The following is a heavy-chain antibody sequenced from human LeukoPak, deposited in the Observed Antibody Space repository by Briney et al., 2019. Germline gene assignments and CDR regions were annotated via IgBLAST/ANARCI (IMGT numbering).Heavy chain of an antibody. CDR1: GGSISSYY. CDR2: IYYSGST. Sequence: SETLSLTCTVSGGSISSYYWSWIRQPPGKGLEWIGYIYYSGSTNYNPSLKSRVTMSVDTSKNQFSLKLSSVTAADTAVYYCARVRLDTDAFDIWGQGTMVTVSS. J-gene: IGHJ3*02. CDR3: ARVRLDTDAFDI. D-gene: IGHD5-18*01. V-gene: IGHV4-59*12.